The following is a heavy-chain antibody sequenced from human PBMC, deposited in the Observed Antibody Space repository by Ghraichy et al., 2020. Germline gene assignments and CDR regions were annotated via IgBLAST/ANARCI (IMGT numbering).Heavy chain of an antibody. D-gene: IGHD1-14*01. CDR2: ISWDGGNT. CDR3: AKEGAPAVRSGDAFDI. V-gene: IGHV3-43D*03. Sequence: GGSLRLSCAASGFTFDDYAMHWVRQAPGKGLDWVSLISWDGGNTYYADSVKGRFTISRDNSKNSLYLQMNSLRAEDTALYYCAKEGAPAVRSGDAFDIWGQGTMVTVSS. CDR1: GFTFDDYA. J-gene: IGHJ3*02.